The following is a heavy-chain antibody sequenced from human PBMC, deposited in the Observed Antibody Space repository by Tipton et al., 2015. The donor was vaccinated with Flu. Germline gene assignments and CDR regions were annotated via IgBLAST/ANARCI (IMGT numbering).Heavy chain of an antibody. CDR2: INHSGST. V-gene: IGHV4-34*01. CDR1: GGSISRDY. J-gene: IGHJ4*02. CDR3: ASKVANWGVWEPLDY. Sequence: TLSLTCTVSGGSISRDYWSWIRQPPGKGLEWIGEINHSGSTNYNPSLKSRVTISADTSKNQFSLKLSSVTAADTAVYYCASKVANWGVWEPLDYWGQGTLVTVSS. D-gene: IGHD7-27*01.